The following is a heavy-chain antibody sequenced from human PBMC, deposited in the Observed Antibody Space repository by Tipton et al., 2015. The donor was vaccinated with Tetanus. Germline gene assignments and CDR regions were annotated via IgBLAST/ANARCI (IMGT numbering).Heavy chain of an antibody. J-gene: IGHJ4*02. Sequence: SLRLSCAASGFIFSSYGIHWVRQAPGKGLEWVAVSWYDGTDQYYADSVKGRFTLSRDNSKNTLYLEMNSLRAGDTALYYCAREADCSGGSCFSGDFDNWGRGTQVPVSS. CDR1: GFIFSSYG. V-gene: IGHV3-33*01. D-gene: IGHD2-15*01. CDR3: AREADCSGGSCFSGDFDN. CDR2: SWYDGTDQ.